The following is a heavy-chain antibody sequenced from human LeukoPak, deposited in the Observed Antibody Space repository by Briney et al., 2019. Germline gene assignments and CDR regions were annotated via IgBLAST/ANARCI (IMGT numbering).Heavy chain of an antibody. J-gene: IGHJ6*02. D-gene: IGHD2-15*01. CDR3: ARLAVVAATEDPYYYKYGMDV. CDR2: ISTSTSYI. CDR1: GFTFNSYG. V-gene: IGHV3-21*01. Sequence: PGGSLRLSCAASGFTFNSYGMNWVRQAPGRGPEWVSSISTSTSYIYYADSVKGRFTISRDNAKNSLYLQMNSLRAEDTAVYYCARLAVVAATEDPYYYKYGMDVWGQGTTVTVSS.